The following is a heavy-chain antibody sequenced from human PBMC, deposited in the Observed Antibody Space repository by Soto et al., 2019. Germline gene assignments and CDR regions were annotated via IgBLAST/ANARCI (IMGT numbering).Heavy chain of an antibody. V-gene: IGHV2-5*02. CDR2: IYLDDHK. CDR3: AQGNLDYSRPTVGWFDP. D-gene: IGHD6-13*01. J-gene: IGHJ5*02. Sequence: QITLKESGPTPVAPTQTLTLTCTVSGFSLSTPGVGVGLIRQPPGKALERLALIYLDDHKSYSPSLRSRLTITKDTSKNPVVLTLTNMDPVDAGIYYCAQGNLDYSRPTVGWFDPWGQGMQVTVSS. CDR1: GFSLSTPGVG.